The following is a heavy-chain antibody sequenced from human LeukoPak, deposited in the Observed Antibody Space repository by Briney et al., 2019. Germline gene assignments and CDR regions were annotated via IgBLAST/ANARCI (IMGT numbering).Heavy chain of an antibody. J-gene: IGHJ6*04. Sequence: GGSLRLSCAASGFTFSSYWMSWVRQAPGKGLEWVANIKQDGSEEYYVDSVKGRFTISRDNVKNSLYLQMNSLRAEDTAVYYCARVSSGYYGVMEVGGKGTTVTVSA. CDR1: GFTFSSYW. CDR3: ARVSSGYYGVMEV. V-gene: IGHV3-7*01. CDR2: IKQDGSEE. D-gene: IGHD3-22*01.